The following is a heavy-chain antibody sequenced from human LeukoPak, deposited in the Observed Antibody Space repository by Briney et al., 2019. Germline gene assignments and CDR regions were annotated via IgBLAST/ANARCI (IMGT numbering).Heavy chain of an antibody. Sequence: ASVKVSCKASGYTFTSYYMHWVRQAPGQGLEWMGRINPNSGGTNYAQKFQGRVTMTRDTSISTAYMELSRLRSDDTAVYYCARDVSSGWYWFDPWGQGTLVTVSS. CDR3: ARDVSSGWYWFDP. J-gene: IGHJ5*02. CDR1: GYTFTSYY. V-gene: IGHV1-2*06. D-gene: IGHD6-19*01. CDR2: INPNSGGT.